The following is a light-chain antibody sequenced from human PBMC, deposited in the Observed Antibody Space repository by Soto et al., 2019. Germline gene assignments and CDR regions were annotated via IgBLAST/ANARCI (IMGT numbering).Light chain of an antibody. CDR3: QQYNNWPPHWT. CDR2: GAS. V-gene: IGKV3-20*01. J-gene: IGKJ1*01. CDR1: QSVSSSY. Sequence: EIVMTTSPATLSVSPGERATLSCRASQSVSSSYLAWYQQKPGQAPRLLIYGASSRATGIPDRFSGSGSGTDFTLTISRLEPEDFAVYYCQQYNNWPPHWTFGQGTKVDIK.